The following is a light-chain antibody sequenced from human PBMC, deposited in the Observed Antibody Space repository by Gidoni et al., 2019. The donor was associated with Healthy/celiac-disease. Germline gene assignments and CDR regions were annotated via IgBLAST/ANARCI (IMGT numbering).Light chain of an antibody. V-gene: IGKV1-5*03. CDR1: QSIGTW. J-gene: IGKJ1*01. CDR3: QQYNNFPWT. CDR2: KAS. Sequence: DMQMTQSPSTLSASAGDRVTITCRASQSIGTWLAWYQQKPGKAPKVLIYKASSLESGVPSRFSGSGSGTEFTLTISSLQPDDFATYYCQQYNNFPWTFGRGTKVEIK.